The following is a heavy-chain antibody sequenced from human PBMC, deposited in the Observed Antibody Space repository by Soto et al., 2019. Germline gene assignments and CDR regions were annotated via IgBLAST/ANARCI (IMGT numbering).Heavy chain of an antibody. Sequence: SVKVSCKASVFTFSSSAVKWVRQARGQRIEWIGWIVVGSGNTNYAQKFQERVTITRDMSTSTAYMELSSLRSDDTAVYFCARDTPPAELDYWGQGSLVTGSS. CDR1: VFTFSSSA. CDR3: ARDTPPAELDY. V-gene: IGHV1-58*01. CDR2: IVVGSGNT. J-gene: IGHJ4*02. D-gene: IGHD1-1*01.